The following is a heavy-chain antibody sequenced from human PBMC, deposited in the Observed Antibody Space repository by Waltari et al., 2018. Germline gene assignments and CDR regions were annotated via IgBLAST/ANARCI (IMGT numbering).Heavy chain of an antibody. J-gene: IGHJ4*02. CDR3: ARSPESGYYFFALDY. V-gene: IGHV4-59*11. CDR1: GGSISSHY. D-gene: IGHD3-22*01. Sequence: QVQLQESGPGLLKPSETLSHNCTTSGGSISSHYRRWIRKPPGKGLEWIGYIYYSGSTNYNPSLKSRVTISVDTSKNQFSLKLSSVTAADTAVYYCARSPESGYYFFALDYWGQGTLVTVSS. CDR2: IYYSGST.